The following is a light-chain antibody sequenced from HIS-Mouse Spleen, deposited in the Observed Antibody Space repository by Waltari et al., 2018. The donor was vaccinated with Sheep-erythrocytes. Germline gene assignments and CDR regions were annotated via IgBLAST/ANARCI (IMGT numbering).Light chain of an antibody. CDR2: QDS. V-gene: IGLV3-1*01. Sequence: SYELTQPPSVSVSPGQTASLTCSGDKLGDKYACWYQQKPGQSPVLVIYQDSKRPSGIPGRFSGSNSGNTATLTISGTHAMDEADYYCQAWDSSTVVFGGGTKLTVL. J-gene: IGLJ2*01. CDR3: QAWDSSTVV. CDR1: KLGDKY.